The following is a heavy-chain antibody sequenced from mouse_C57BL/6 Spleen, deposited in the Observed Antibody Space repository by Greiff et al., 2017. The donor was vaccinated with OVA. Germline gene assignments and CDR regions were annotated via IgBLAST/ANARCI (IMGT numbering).Heavy chain of an antibody. CDR2: IDPSDSYT. Sequence: VQLQQPGAELVKPGASVKLSCKASGYTFTSYWMQWVKQRPGQGLEWIGEIDPSDSYTNYNQKLKGKATLTVDTSSSTAYMQLSSLTSEDSAVYYCAKRVLRGFDYWGQGTTLTVSS. CDR3: AKRVLRGFDY. D-gene: IGHD1-1*01. V-gene: IGHV1-50*01. CDR1: GYTFTSYW. J-gene: IGHJ2*01.